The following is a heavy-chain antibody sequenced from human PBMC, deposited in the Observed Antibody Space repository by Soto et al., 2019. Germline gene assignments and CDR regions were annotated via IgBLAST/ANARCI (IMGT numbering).Heavy chain of an antibody. CDR1: GYTFTSYH. J-gene: IGHJ5*02. D-gene: IGHD2-2*01. Sequence: ASVNVSCKSSGYTFTSYHINWVRQATGQGLEWMGWMNPNSGNTGYAQKFQGRVTMTRNTSISTAYMELSSLRSEDTAVYYCARVVPAAIGWFDPWGQGTLVTVSS. CDR2: MNPNSGNT. CDR3: ARVVPAAIGWFDP. V-gene: IGHV1-8*01.